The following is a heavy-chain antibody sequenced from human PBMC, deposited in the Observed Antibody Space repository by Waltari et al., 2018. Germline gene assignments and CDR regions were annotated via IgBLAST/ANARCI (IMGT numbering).Heavy chain of an antibody. CDR1: GFTVSSNY. V-gene: IGHV4-38-2*01. CDR3: ARQLGQQLVIDY. Sequence: VQLVETGGGLIQPGGSLRLSCAASGFTVSSNYMSWIRQPPGKGVEWIGSIYHSVSTYYNPSLKSRVTISVDTSKNQFSLKLSSVTAADTAVYYCARQLGQQLVIDYWGQGTLVTVSS. CDR2: IYHSVST. J-gene: IGHJ4*02. D-gene: IGHD6-13*01.